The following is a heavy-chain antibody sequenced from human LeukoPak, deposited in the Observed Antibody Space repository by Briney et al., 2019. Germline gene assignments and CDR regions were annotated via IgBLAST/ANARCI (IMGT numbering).Heavy chain of an antibody. CDR1: GGSFSGYY. CDR3: ARVGDYALKD. Sequence: SETLSLTCAVYGGSFSGYYWSWIRQPPGKGLEWIGEINHSGSTNYNPSLKSRVTMSVDTSKNQCTLKLSSVTAADTAVYYCARVGDYALKDWGQGTLVTVSS. CDR2: INHSGST. D-gene: IGHD3-16*01. V-gene: IGHV4-34*01. J-gene: IGHJ4*02.